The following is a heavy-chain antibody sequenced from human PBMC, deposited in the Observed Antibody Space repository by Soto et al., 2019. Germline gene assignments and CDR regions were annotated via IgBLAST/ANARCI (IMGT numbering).Heavy chain of an antibody. CDR3: ARSYYYDSSGCLGLGY. Sequence: SETLSLTCAVYGGSFSGYYWSWIRQPPGKGLEWIGEINHSGSTNYNPSLKSRATISVDTSKNQFSLKLSSVTAADTAVYYCARSYYYDSSGCLGLGYWGQGTLVTVSS. CDR2: INHSGST. J-gene: IGHJ4*02. D-gene: IGHD3-22*01. V-gene: IGHV4-34*01. CDR1: GGSFSGYY.